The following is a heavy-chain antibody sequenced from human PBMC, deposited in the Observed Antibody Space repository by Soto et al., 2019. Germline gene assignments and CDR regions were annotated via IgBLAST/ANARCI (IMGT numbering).Heavy chain of an antibody. J-gene: IGHJ6*03. V-gene: IGHV3-64*01. CDR1: GFTLSGYA. D-gene: IGHD6-6*01. CDR3: ARRARPDFYYMDV. Sequence: EVQLAESGGGLAQPGGSLRLSCAASGFTLSGYAMDWVRQAPGKGLEYVSGISSSGVGTYYANSVQGRFTISRDNSKNTVYLQMCSLTPEDMAVYYCARRARPDFYYMDVWGEGGTVVVSS. CDR2: ISSSGVGT.